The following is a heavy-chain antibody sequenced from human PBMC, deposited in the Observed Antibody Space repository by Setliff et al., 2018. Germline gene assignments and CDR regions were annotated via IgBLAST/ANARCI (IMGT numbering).Heavy chain of an antibody. CDR1: GYTFTSYA. Sequence: ASVKVSCKASGYTFTSYAFSWVRQAPGQGLEWMGWISAYNGNTNYAQKFQGRVTMTTDTSTSTAYMELRSLRSDDTAVYYCARNDRPWRYYFDYWGQGTLVTVSS. CDR2: ISAYNGNT. V-gene: IGHV1-18*01. J-gene: IGHJ4*02. CDR3: ARNDRPWRYYFDY. D-gene: IGHD3-9*01.